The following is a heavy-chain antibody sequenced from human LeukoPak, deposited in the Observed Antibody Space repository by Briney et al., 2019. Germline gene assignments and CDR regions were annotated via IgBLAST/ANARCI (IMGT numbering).Heavy chain of an antibody. CDR3: ARGRRWLQSWFDY. J-gene: IGHJ4*02. V-gene: IGHV4-34*01. CDR1: GGSFSGYY. D-gene: IGHD5-24*01. CDR2: INHSGST. Sequence: SETLSLTXAVYGGSFSGYYWSWIRQPPGKGLEWVGEINHSGSTNYNPSLKSRVTISVDTSKNQFSLKLSSVTAADTAGYYCARGRRWLQSWFDYWGQGTLVTVSS.